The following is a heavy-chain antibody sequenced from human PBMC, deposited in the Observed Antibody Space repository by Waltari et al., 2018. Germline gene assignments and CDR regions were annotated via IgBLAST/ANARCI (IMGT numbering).Heavy chain of an antibody. J-gene: IGHJ4*02. CDR3: ARGLRFLEWLQV. V-gene: IGHV1-8*02. D-gene: IGHD3-3*01. Sequence: QVQLVQSGAEVKKPGASVKVSCKAAGYTFNSYDINWVRQATGQGLEWMGWMNPNSGNTGYAQKFQGRVTMTRNTSISTAYMELSSLRSEDTAVYYCARGLRFLEWLQVWGQGTLVTVSS. CDR1: GYTFNSYD. CDR2: MNPNSGNT.